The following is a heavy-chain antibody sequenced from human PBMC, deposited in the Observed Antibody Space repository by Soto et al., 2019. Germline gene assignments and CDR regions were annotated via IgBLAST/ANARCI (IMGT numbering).Heavy chain of an antibody. D-gene: IGHD3-16*01. CDR2: IYYSGST. V-gene: IGHV4-59*08. CDR1: GGSISSYY. CDR3: ARRWGDAFDI. Sequence: QVQLQESGPGLVKPSETLSLTCTVSGGSISSYYWSWIRQPPGKGLEWLGYIYYSGSTNYNPALKSRVPISVDTSKTQFSLQLSSVTAADTAVYYCARRWGDAFDIWGQGTMVTVSS. J-gene: IGHJ3*02.